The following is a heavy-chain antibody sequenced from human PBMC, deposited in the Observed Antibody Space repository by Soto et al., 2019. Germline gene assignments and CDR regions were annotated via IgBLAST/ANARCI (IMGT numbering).Heavy chain of an antibody. CDR2: ISAYNGNT. CDR3: ATGPAAGYCISTSCYPYYYSGMDV. CDR1: GYTFTSYG. D-gene: IGHD2-2*01. V-gene: IGHV1-18*01. J-gene: IGHJ6*02. Sequence: ASVKVSCKASGYTFTSYGISWVRQAPGQGLEWMGWISAYNGNTNYAQKLQGRVTMTTDTSTSTAYMELRSLRSDDTAVYYCATGPAAGYCISTSCYPYYYSGMDVWGQGTTVTVSS.